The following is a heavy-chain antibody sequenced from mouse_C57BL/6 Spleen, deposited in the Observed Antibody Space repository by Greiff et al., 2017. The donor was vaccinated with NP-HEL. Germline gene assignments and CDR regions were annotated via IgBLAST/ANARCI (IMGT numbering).Heavy chain of an antibody. J-gene: IGHJ2*01. CDR3: ARGGTTVVADY. V-gene: IGHV1-69*01. CDR1: GYTFTSYW. Sequence: QVQLQQPGAELVMPGASVKLSCKASGYTFTSYWMHWVKQRPGQGLEWIGEIDPSDSYTNYNQKFKGKSTLTVDKSSSTAYMQLSSLTSEDSAVYYCARGGTTVVADYWGQGTTLTVSS. D-gene: IGHD1-1*01. CDR2: IDPSDSYT.